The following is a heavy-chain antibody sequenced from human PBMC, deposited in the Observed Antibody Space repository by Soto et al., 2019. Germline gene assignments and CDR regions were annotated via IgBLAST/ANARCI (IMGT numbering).Heavy chain of an antibody. Sequence: GGSLRLSCAASGFTLRTYTMNWVRQAPGKGLEWVSSISISSSDRYYADSVRGRFTISRDNAKNALYLQMNSLRADDTAVYFCVRGMNPLFGGQGTLITVCS. V-gene: IGHV3-21*06. CDR3: VRGMNPLF. CDR1: GFTLRTYT. CDR2: ISISSSDR. J-gene: IGHJ4*01.